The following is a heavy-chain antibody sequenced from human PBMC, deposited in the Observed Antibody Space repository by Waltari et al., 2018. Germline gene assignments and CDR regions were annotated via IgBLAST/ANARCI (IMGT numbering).Heavy chain of an antibody. CDR1: GVAITPTNYY. CDR3: ASLLTGD. D-gene: IGHD3-9*01. V-gene: IGHV4-39*01. Sequence: QLQVQESGPRLVQPSETLSLPCTCSGVAITPTNYYWGWIRQPPGKGLEWIGSIYYNGNTYYNPSLKSRVTISADTSKNQFSLNLNSVTAADTAVYYCASLLTGDWGQGVLVTVSS. J-gene: IGHJ4*02. CDR2: IYYNGNT.